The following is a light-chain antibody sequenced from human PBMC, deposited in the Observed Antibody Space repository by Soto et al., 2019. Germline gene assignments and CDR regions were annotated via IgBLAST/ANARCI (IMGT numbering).Light chain of an antibody. CDR1: QSVSSN. CDR3: QQYNTGPPWT. Sequence: VMTQSPATLSVSPGERATLSCRASQSVSSNVAWYQLKPGQAPRLVIYAASTRATDIPATFSGSGSGTEFTLTSSSLQYEDFAVYYWQQYNTGPPWTFGQGTRVEIK. J-gene: IGKJ1*01. V-gene: IGKV3-15*01. CDR2: AAS.